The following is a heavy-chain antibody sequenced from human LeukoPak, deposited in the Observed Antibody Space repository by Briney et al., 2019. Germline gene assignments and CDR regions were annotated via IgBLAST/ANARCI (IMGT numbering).Heavy chain of an antibody. CDR2: ISYDGRDK. CDR1: GLTFSDYG. V-gene: IGHV3-30*18. CDR3: AKLRTVTTPGGYYMDV. Sequence: GGSLRLSCAASGLTFSDYGIHWVRQAPGKGLEWMAVISYDGRDKYYADSVKGRFTISRDNSKNTLYLQMNSLRVEDTAVYYCAKLRTVTTPGGYYMDVWGKGTTVTVSS. D-gene: IGHD4-17*01. J-gene: IGHJ6*03.